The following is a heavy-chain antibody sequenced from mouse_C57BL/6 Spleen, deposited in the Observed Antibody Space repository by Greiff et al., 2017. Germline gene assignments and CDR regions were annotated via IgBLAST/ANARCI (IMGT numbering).Heavy chain of an antibody. J-gene: IGHJ4*01. D-gene: IGHD2-4*01. V-gene: IGHV1-80*01. CDR3: ALVGGLRRYYAMDY. CDR2: IYPGDGDT. Sequence: QVQLKESGAELVKPGASVKISCKASGYAFSSYWMNWVKQRPGKGLEWIGQIYPGDGDTNYNGKFKGKATLTADKSSSTAYMQLSSLTSEDSAVYFCALVGGLRRYYAMDYWGQGTSVTVSS. CDR1: GYAFSSYW.